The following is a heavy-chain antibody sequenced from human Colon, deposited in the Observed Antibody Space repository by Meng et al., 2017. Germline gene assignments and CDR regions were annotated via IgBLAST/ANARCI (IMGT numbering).Heavy chain of an antibody. D-gene: IGHD4-23*01. CDR2: IDHRGDP. J-gene: IGHJ4*02. V-gene: IGHV4-4*02. Sequence: QGQLLGSGPGLVKPSGTLSLPCAVSGGSITTNSYWSWVRQSPEKGLEWIGQIDHRGDPYYNPSLKSRVTMSVDRSKSQVSLQLTSVTAADTAVYYCARHGGYYQDYWGQGTLVTVSS. CDR3: ARHGGYYQDY. CDR1: GGSITTNSY.